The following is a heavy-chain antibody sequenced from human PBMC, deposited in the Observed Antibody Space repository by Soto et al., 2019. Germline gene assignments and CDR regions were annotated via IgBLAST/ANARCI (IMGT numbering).Heavy chain of an antibody. CDR2: ISYDGSNK. CDR1: GFTFSSYA. D-gene: IGHD1-26*01. J-gene: IGHJ3*02. CDR3: ARDLIVGAPDDAFDI. V-gene: IGHV3-30-3*01. Sequence: ESGGGVVQPGRSLRLSCAASGFTFSSYAMHWVRQAPGKGLEWVAVISYDGSNKYYADSVKGRFTISRDNSKNTLYLQMNSLRAEDTAVYYCARDLIVGAPDDAFDIWGQGTMDTVSS.